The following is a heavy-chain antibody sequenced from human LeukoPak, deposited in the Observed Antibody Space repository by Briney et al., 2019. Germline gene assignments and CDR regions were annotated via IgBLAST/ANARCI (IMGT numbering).Heavy chain of an antibody. D-gene: IGHD4-11*01. CDR3: AREGGNYEDGYYYYMDV. CDR2: ISYDGSNK. Sequence: GRSLRLSCAASGFTFSSYAMHWVRQAPGKGLEWVAVISYDGSNKYYADSVKGRFTISRDNSKNTLYLQMNSLRAEDTAVYYCAREGGNYEDGYYYYMDVWGKGTTVTVSS. CDR1: GFTFSSYA. J-gene: IGHJ6*03. V-gene: IGHV3-30-3*01.